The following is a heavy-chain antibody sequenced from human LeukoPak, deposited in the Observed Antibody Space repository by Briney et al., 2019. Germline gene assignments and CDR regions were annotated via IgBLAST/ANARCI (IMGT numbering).Heavy chain of an antibody. Sequence: QPGGSLRLSCAASGFTFSSYAMSWVRQAPGKGLEWVSAISGSGGSTYYADSVKGRFTISRDNSKNTLYLQMNSLRAEDTAVYYCAKRKFLIAAAVTHYFDYWGQGTLVTVSS. CDR3: AKRKFLIAAAVTHYFDY. D-gene: IGHD6-13*01. V-gene: IGHV3-23*01. CDR1: GFTFSSYA. CDR2: ISGSGGST. J-gene: IGHJ4*02.